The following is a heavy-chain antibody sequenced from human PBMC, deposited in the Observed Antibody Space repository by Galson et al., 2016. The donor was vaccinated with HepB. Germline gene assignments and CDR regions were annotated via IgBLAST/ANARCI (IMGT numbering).Heavy chain of an antibody. J-gene: IGHJ5*02. D-gene: IGHD1-20*01. Sequence: TLSLTCTVSGASISSVDHYWTWIRQHPGKGLEWIGYIYYTGGTYYNLSLKSRLSMSVDTSKNQFSLQLNSVTAADTAVYYCSRGGDNWIRPWFDPWGQGTLVTVSS. CDR3: SRGGDNWIRPWFDP. V-gene: IGHV4-31*03. CDR2: IYYTGGT. CDR1: GASISSVDHY.